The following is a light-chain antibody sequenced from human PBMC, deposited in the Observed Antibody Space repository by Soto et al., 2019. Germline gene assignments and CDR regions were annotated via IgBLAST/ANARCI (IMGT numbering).Light chain of an antibody. CDR1: QSISTY. CDR3: QQCYTSPT. V-gene: IGKV1-39*01. Sequence: DIQMTQSPSSLSASIGDRVTFTCRASQSISTYVNWYQQKPGKAPKLLIYVASSLQSGVPSRFSGSGSGTDFTLTISSLQPEDFGTYFCQQCYTSPTFGQGTRLEIE. J-gene: IGKJ5*01. CDR2: VAS.